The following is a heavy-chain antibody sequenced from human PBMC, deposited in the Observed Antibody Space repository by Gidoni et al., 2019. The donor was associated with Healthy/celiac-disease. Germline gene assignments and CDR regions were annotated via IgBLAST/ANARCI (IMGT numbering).Heavy chain of an antibody. J-gene: IGHJ4*02. Sequence: QVQLVEYGAGGVWPGRSLTLPCAASAFTLSCYAMHWVRQAPGKGLEWMAVISDDGSNEYYEDSVKGRFTISRDKSKNTRYLQMNSLRAEDTAVYYCARDRQILTGYYTLDYWGQGTLVTVST. CDR1: AFTLSCYA. D-gene: IGHD3-9*01. CDR3: ARDRQILTGYYTLDY. CDR2: ISDDGSNE. V-gene: IGHV3-30-3*01.